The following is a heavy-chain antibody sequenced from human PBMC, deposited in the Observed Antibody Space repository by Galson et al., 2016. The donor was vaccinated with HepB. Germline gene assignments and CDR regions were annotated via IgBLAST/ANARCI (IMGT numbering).Heavy chain of an antibody. D-gene: IGHD3-10*01. CDR1: GGSISTGDYY. J-gene: IGHJ5*02. Sequence: SETLSLTCAVSGGSISTGDYYWSWIRQPPGKGLEWIGYIFYSGYTYYNPSLKSRIRISVDTSKTQFSMKLSSVTAADSAVYYCATARVFFGVAFDPWGQGTLVTGSS. CDR3: ATARVFFGVAFDP. V-gene: IGHV4-61*08. CDR2: IFYSGYT.